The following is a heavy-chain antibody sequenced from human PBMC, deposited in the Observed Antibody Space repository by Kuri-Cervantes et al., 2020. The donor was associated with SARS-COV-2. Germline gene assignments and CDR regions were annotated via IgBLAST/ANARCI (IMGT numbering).Heavy chain of an antibody. CDR1: GFTFNSYA. D-gene: IGHD6-13*01. CDR2: MSGSGAST. CDR3: AKDPAGGLNWFDP. Sequence: ETLSLTCAASGFTFNSYALSWVRRAPGKGLEWVSAMSGSGASTYYAVSVKGRFTVSRDNPKNMFYLQMNSLRADDTAVYYCAKDPAGGLNWFDPWGQGTLVTVSS. V-gene: IGHV3-23*01. J-gene: IGHJ5*02.